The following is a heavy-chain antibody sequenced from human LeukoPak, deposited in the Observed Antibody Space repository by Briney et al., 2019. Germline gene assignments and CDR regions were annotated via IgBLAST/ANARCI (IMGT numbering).Heavy chain of an antibody. J-gene: IGHJ6*03. D-gene: IGHD1-26*01. Sequence: GGSLRLSCAASGFTFTSYNMNWVRQAPGKGREWVSSITSSSSYIYYADSVKGRFTISRDNAKNSLYLQMDSLRVEDTAVYYCARDPYSGNYGAYYYYYMDVWGKGTTVTISS. CDR3: ARDPYSGNYGAYYYYYMDV. CDR2: ITSSSSYI. V-gene: IGHV3-21*06. CDR1: GFTFTSYN.